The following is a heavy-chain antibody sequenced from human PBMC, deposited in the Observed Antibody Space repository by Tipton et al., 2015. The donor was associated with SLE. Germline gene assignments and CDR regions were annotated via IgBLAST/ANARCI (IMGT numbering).Heavy chain of an antibody. CDR3: ARIAAAANYFDC. V-gene: IGHV3-11*06. CDR1: GFTFSDYY. D-gene: IGHD6-13*01. Sequence: SLRLSCAASGFTFSDYYMSWIRQAPGKGLEWVSYISSSSSYTNYADSVKGRFTISRDNAKNSLYLQMNSPRAEDTAVYYCARIAAAANYFDCWGQGTLVTVSS. J-gene: IGHJ4*02. CDR2: ISSSSSYT.